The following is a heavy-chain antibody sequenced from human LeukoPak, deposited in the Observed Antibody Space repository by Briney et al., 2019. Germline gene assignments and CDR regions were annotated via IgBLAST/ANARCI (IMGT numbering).Heavy chain of an antibody. V-gene: IGHV3-30*02. CDR2: IPYDGSRE. CDR1: GFTFSSYG. Sequence: PGGSLRLSCAASGFTFSSYGMHWVRRAPGKGLEWVTYIPYDGSREDYADSVKGRFTISRDNSKNTLYLQMNSLRAEDTALYYCAKDNSGWAKDYWGQGTLVTVSS. D-gene: IGHD6-19*01. J-gene: IGHJ4*02. CDR3: AKDNSGWAKDY.